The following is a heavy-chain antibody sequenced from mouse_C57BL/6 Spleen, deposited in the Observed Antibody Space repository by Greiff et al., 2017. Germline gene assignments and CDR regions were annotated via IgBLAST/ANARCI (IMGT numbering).Heavy chain of an antibody. CDR2: ISDGGSYT. V-gene: IGHV5-4*01. D-gene: IGHD2-1*01. CDR1: GFTFSSYA. CDR3: AREAYGNCELAWFAY. J-gene: IGHJ3*01. Sequence: EVKLVESGGGLVKPGGSLKLSCAASGFTFSSYAMSWVRQTPEKRLEWVATISDGGSYTYYPDNVKGRFTISRDNAKNNLYLQMSHLKSEDTAMYYCAREAYGNCELAWFAYWGQGTLVTVSA.